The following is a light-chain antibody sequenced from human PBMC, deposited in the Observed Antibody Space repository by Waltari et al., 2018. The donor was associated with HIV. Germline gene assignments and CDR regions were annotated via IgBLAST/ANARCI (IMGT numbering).Light chain of an antibody. CDR3: QHYGTSLPST. J-gene: IGKJ4*01. V-gene: IGKV3-20*01. CDR1: ETIANAY. CDR2: DAS. Sequence: EVVLTQSPGTLSLSPGQRATLSCRASETIANAYLAWYQQKSGQAPMLLIYDASHRATDIPDRFTGSGSGTDFTLTISRLEPEDFAVYFCQHYGTSLPSTFGGGTKVEIK.